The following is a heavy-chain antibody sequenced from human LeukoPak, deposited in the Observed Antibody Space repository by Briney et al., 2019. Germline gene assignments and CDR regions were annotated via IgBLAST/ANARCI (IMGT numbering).Heavy chain of an antibody. Sequence: SETLSLTCTVSGGSISSSSYYWGWIRQPPGKGLEWIGSIYYSGSTYYNPSLKSRVTISVDTSKNQFSLKLSSVTAADTAVYYCARDRSNTYYYYMDVWGKGTTVTVSS. CDR1: GGSISSSSYY. CDR3: ARDRSNTYYYYMDV. V-gene: IGHV4-39*02. D-gene: IGHD2-15*01. CDR2: IYYSGST. J-gene: IGHJ6*03.